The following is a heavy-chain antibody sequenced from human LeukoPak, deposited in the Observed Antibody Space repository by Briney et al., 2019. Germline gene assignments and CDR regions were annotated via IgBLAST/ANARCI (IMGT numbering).Heavy chain of an antibody. CDR2: IYPGDSDT. CDR3: ARRIGSGWSDY. D-gene: IGHD6-19*01. CDR1: GYSFPIYW. Sequence: GESLKISCKSSGYSFPIYWIGWVRQMPGKGLEWMGIIYPGDSDTRYNPSFQGQVTISADKSISTAYLQWSSLKASDTAIYYCARRIGSGWSDYWGQGTLVIVSS. V-gene: IGHV5-51*01. J-gene: IGHJ4*02.